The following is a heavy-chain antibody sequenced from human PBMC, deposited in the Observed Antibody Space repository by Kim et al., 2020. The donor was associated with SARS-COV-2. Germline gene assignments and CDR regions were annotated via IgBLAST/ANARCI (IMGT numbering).Heavy chain of an antibody. Sequence: GGSLRLSCAASGFTFSSYSMNWVRQAPGKGLEWVSYISGSRSTIYYADSVKGRFTISRDNAKNSLYLQMNSLRDEDTAVYYCAKDVVNYDVSWGGGHWGQGTLVTVSS. CDR3: AKDVVNYDVSWGGGH. D-gene: IGHD3-3*01. CDR1: GFTFSSYS. CDR2: ISGSRSTI. J-gene: IGHJ4*02. V-gene: IGHV3-48*02.